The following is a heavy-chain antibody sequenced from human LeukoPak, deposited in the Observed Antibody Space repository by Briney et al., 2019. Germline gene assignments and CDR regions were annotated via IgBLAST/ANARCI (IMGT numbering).Heavy chain of an antibody. CDR3: AKDIPPYDSSGYPDD. V-gene: IGHV3-9*01. CDR1: GFTFDDYA. CDR2: ISWNSGSI. J-gene: IGHJ4*02. D-gene: IGHD3-22*01. Sequence: QAGGSLRLSCAASGFTFDDYAMPWVRQAPGKGLEWVSGISWNSGSIGYADSVKGRFTISRDNAKNSLYLQMNSLRAEDTALYYCAKDIPPYDSSGYPDDWGQGALVTV.